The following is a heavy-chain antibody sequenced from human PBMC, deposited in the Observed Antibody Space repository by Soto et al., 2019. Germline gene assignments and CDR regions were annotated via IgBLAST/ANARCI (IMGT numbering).Heavy chain of an antibody. CDR3: TIGLSCSPCFIL. D-gene: IGHD1-26*01. V-gene: IGHV4-59*01. CDR2: LYYSATT. Sequence: QVKLQESGPGLVKPSETLFLTCTVSGASITTKSWNWVRQSPGKGLVWVGCLYYSATTNYNPSLKGRATIPMDTFKNQLSLSLTSVPAAHTAIYCWTIGLSCSPCFILWGQGTLVTV. J-gene: IGHJ4*02. CDR1: GASITTKS.